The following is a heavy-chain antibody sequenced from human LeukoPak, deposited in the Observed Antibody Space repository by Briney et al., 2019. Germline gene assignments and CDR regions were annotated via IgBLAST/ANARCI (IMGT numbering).Heavy chain of an antibody. Sequence: SETLSLTCTVSGGSISSGGYYWSWIRQHPGKGLEWIGYIYYSGSTYYNPSLKSRVTISVDTSKNQFSLKLSSVTAADTAVYYCARASPWIQEWGYFDYWGQGTLVTVSS. CDR3: ARASPWIQEWGYFDY. CDR1: GGSISSGGYY. V-gene: IGHV4-31*03. D-gene: IGHD5-18*01. J-gene: IGHJ4*02. CDR2: IYYSGST.